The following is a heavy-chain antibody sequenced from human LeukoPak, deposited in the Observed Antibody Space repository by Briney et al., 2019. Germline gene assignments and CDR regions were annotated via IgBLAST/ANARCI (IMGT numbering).Heavy chain of an antibody. V-gene: IGHV5-51*01. CDR1: GYRFTNYW. D-gene: IGHD4-23*01. CDR3: AGSYGGNSADAFDI. Sequence: GESLKISCKGSGYRFTNYWIAWVRQMPGRGLEWMGIIYPGDSDTRYSPSFQGQVTISADKSISTAYLQWSSLKASDTAMYYCAGSYGGNSADAFDIWGQGTMVTVSS. J-gene: IGHJ3*02. CDR2: IYPGDSDT.